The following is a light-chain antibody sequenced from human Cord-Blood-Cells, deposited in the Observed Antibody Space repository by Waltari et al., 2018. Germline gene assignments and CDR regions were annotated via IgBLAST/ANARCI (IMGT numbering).Light chain of an antibody. CDR3: SSYTSSSTWV. V-gene: IGLV2-14*01. Sequence: QSALTQPASVSGSPGQSLTLSCTGTSSDVGGYNYVSWYQQHPGKAPKLMIYDVSNRPAGVSNLFSGSKSGNTASLTIFGLQAEDEADYYCSSYTSSSTWVFGGGTKLTGL. J-gene: IGLJ3*02. CDR1: SSDVGGYNY. CDR2: DVS.